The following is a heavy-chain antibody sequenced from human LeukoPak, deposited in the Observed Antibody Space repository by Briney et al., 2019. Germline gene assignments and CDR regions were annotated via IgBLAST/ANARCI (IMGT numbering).Heavy chain of an antibody. CDR1: GFTFSDYG. CDR3: AKGYYYDNSGESYFDY. CDR2: ISGSGIST. D-gene: IGHD3-22*01. V-gene: IGHV3-23*01. Sequence: GGSLRLSCAAAGFTFSDYGMNWVRQAPGKGLEWVSGISGSGISTYYADSVKGRFTISRDNSKNTLYLQMNSLRAEDTAVYYCAKGYYYDNSGESYFDYWGQGTLVTVSS. J-gene: IGHJ4*02.